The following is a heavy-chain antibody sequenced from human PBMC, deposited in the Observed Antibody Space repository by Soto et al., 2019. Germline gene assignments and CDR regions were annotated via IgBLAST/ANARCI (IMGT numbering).Heavy chain of an antibody. Sequence: EVQLVESGGGLLKPGGSLRLSWAASGFTFVNAWMSWVRLAPGKGLEWVGHIKSKRDGGTTDFGAHVEGRVTISRNDSNSAVYPQMNSLQTEDTAVYYCITRHDDKPRRYFDLWGRGNLVTDSS. CDR2: IKSKRDGGTT. D-gene: IGHD1-1*01. V-gene: IGHV3-15*01. CDR1: GFTFVNAW. CDR3: ITRHDDKPRRYFDL. J-gene: IGHJ2*01.